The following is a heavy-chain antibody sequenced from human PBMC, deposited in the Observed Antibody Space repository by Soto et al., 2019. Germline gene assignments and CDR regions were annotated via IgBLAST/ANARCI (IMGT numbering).Heavy chain of an antibody. Sequence: ASVKVSCKASGYTFTGHYIHWVRQAPEQGPEWMGEIGPESGATRYAQKFQGRVAMTRDTSITTVYMELNNLSPDDTAVYYCGRGRSGQIVVFYWGQGTPVTVSS. J-gene: IGHJ4*02. D-gene: IGHD1-26*01. CDR1: GYTFTGHY. V-gene: IGHV1-2*02. CDR2: IGPESGAT. CDR3: GRGRSGQIVVFY.